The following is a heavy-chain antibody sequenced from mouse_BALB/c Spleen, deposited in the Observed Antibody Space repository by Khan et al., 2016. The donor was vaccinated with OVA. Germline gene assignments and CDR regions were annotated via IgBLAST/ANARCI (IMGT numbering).Heavy chain of an antibody. J-gene: IGHJ2*02. D-gene: IGHD1-1*01. CDR3: ARGNYYEYYFDY. Sequence: EVQLVESGPGLVKPSQSLSLTCTVTGYSITSNYAWNWIRQFPGNKLEWMGYISYSGSTTYNPSLKSRISITRDTSKNQFFLQLKSVTTEDTATYYCARGNYYEYYFDYWGQGTSLTVSS. CDR1: GYSITSNYA. V-gene: IGHV3-2*02. CDR2: ISYSGST.